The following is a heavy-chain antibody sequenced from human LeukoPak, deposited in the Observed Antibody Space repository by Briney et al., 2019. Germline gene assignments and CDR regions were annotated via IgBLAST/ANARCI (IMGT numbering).Heavy chain of an antibody. J-gene: IGHJ4*02. CDR2: MNPNSGNT. CDR3: AGGPGSGSYDSLSPLDY. CDR1: GYTFTSYD. D-gene: IGHD3-10*01. V-gene: IGHV1-8*01. Sequence: ASVKVSCKASGYTFTSYDINWVRQATGPGLEWMGWMNPNSGNTGYAQKFQGRVTMTRNTSISTAYMELSSLRSEDTAVYYCAGGPGSGSYDSLSPLDYWGQGTLVTVSS.